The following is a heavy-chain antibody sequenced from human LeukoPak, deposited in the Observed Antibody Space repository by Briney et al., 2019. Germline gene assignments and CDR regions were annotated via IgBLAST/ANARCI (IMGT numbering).Heavy chain of an antibody. J-gene: IGHJ3*02. Sequence: GGSLRLSCTVSGFTFSSYWMSWVRQAPGKGLEWVANIKQDGSEIYYVDSVKGRFTISRDNAKSSLYLQMTSLRAEDTAVYYCARMRGQGGQDIWGQGTMVTVSS. CDR3: ARMRGQGGQDI. CDR2: IKQDGSEI. V-gene: IGHV3-7*01. CDR1: GFTFSSYW. D-gene: IGHD3-16*01.